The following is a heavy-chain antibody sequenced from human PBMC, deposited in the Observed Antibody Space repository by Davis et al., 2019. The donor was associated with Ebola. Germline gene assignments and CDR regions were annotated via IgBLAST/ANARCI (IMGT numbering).Heavy chain of an antibody. J-gene: IGHJ4*02. Sequence: HSQTLSLTCAISGDSVSGSSGAWNWIRQSPSRGLEWLGRTYYYRSKWYNDYAVSLKSRITINPDTSKNQLSLQLNSVTPEDTAVYYCARGWLRSKFDYWGQGTLVTVSS. CDR1: GDSVSGSSGA. CDR2: TYYYRSKWYN. D-gene: IGHD5-12*01. V-gene: IGHV6-1*01. CDR3: ARGWLRSKFDY.